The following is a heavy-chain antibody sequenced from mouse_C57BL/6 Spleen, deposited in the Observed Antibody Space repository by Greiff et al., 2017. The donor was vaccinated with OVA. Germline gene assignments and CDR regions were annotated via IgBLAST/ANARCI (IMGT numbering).Heavy chain of an antibody. CDR1: GFNIKDDY. CDR2: IDPENGDT. D-gene: IGHD1-1*01. Sequence: VQLQQSGAELVRPGASVKLSCTASGFNIKDDYMHWVKQRPEQGLEWIGWIDPENGDTVYASKFQGTATITADTSSTTAYLQLSSLTSEDTAVYSCTTGITTVGAPVDDRGQVTSVTVSS. V-gene: IGHV14-4*01. J-gene: IGHJ4*01. CDR3: TTGITTVGAPVDD.